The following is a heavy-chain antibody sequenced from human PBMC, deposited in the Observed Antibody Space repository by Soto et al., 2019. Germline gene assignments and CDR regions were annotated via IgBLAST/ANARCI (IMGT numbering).Heavy chain of an antibody. CDR3: ARVDGTY. Sequence: QVQLVQSGAEEKKPGASVKVSCTASGYTFSSYAIHWVRQAPGQGLEWMGWINPGNANTKNSQTFQGRVTITSDTSASPAYMELSSLTSEDTAVYYCARVDGTYWGQGTLVTDSS. D-gene: IGHD1-26*01. CDR2: INPGNANT. J-gene: IGHJ4*02. CDR1: GYTFSSYA. V-gene: IGHV1-3*05.